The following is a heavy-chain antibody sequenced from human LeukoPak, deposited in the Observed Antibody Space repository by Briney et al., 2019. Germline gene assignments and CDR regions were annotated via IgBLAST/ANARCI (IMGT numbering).Heavy chain of an antibody. V-gene: IGHV4-39*01. CDR2: IYYSGRT. Sequence: PPETLSLTCSVSGDSVSRSDSYWAWIRQPPGKGLEWIGTIYYSGRTYYSPSLKSRVTMSVDPSNNQFSLNLRSVTAADTALYYCARRRYYDGSGYLEWGQGTLLSVSS. D-gene: IGHD3-22*01. J-gene: IGHJ1*01. CDR1: GDSVSRSDSY. CDR3: ARRRYYDGSGYLE.